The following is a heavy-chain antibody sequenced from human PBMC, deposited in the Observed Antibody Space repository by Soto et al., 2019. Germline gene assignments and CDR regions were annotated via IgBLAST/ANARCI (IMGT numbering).Heavy chain of an antibody. J-gene: IGHJ4*02. CDR3: ARIDDYGDYVTDY. CDR1: GFTFSSYA. D-gene: IGHD4-17*01. CDR2: ISGSGGST. Sequence: GGSLRLSCAASGFTFSSYAVSWVRQAPGKGLEWVSAISGSGGSTYYADSVKGRFTISRDNSKNTLYLQMNSLRAEDTAVYYCARIDDYGDYVTDYWGQGALVTVSS. V-gene: IGHV3-23*01.